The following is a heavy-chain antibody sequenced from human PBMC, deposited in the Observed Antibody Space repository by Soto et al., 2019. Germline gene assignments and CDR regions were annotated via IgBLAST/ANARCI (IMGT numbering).Heavy chain of an antibody. CDR1: GFTFSSYG. CDR3: AKDAGSYYVSYYYYGMDV. J-gene: IGHJ6*02. Sequence: VQLVESGGGVVQPGRSLRLSCAASGFTFSSYGMHWVRQAPGKGLEWVAVISYDGSNKYYADSVKGRFTISRDNSKNTLYLQMNSLRAEDTAVYYCAKDAGSYYVSYYYYGMDVWGQGTTVTVSS. V-gene: IGHV3-30*18. D-gene: IGHD1-26*01. CDR2: ISYDGSNK.